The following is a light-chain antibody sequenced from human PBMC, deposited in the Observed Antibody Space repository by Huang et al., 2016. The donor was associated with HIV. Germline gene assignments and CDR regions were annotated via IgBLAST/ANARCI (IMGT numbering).Light chain of an antibody. CDR2: GAS. V-gene: IGKV3-15*01. Sequence: EIVMTQSPAILAVSPGERATLSCRAIQTVSSNLAWYQQKPGQAPSLLSYGASTRATGIPARVSGGGSGTEFTLTISSLQSEDFALYYCQQYGNWPPWTFGQGTKVEIK. J-gene: IGKJ1*01. CDR1: QTVSSN. CDR3: QQYGNWPPWT.